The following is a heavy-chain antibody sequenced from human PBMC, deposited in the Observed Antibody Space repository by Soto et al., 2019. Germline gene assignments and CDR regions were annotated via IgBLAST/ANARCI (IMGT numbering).Heavy chain of an antibody. CDR3: VRGGHGSGSYLGSS. J-gene: IGHJ5*02. Sequence: GGSLRLSCVASGFTFTTYWMSWVRQALGKGLEWVANIRQDGGAQYYVDSVKGRFTISRDNAKNSVYLQMDSLRVEDTAVYYCVRGGHGSGSYLGSSWGQGILVTVSS. CDR1: GFTFTTYW. D-gene: IGHD3-10*01. CDR2: IRQDGGAQ. V-gene: IGHV3-7*03.